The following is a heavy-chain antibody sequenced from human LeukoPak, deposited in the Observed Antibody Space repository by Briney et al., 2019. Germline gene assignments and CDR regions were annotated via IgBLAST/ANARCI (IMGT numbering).Heavy chain of an antibody. CDR3: ARNYDFWSGSLPFDY. CDR1: GYTFTSYD. J-gene: IGHJ4*02. Sequence: ASVKVSCKASGYTFTSYDISWVRQAPGQGLEWMGWISAYNGNTNYAQKLQGRVTMTTDTSTSTAYMELRSLRSDDTAVYYCARNYDFWSGSLPFDYWGQGTLVTVSS. CDR2: ISAYNGNT. V-gene: IGHV1-18*01. D-gene: IGHD3-3*01.